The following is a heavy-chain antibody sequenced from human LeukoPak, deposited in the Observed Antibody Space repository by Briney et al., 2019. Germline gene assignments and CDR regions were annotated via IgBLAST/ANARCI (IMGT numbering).Heavy chain of an antibody. CDR2: IYYSGST. J-gene: IGHJ4*02. Sequence: SETLSLTCTVSGGSISSYYWSWIRQPPGKGLEWIGYIYYSGSTNYNPSLKSRVTISVDTSKNQFSLKLSSVTAADTAVYYCARAGALSGSYYSLFDYWGQGTLVTVSS. CDR1: GGSISSYY. V-gene: IGHV4-59*01. D-gene: IGHD1-26*01. CDR3: ARAGALSGSYYSLFDY.